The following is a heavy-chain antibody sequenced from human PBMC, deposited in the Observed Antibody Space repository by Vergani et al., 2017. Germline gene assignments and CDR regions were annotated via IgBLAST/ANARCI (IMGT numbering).Heavy chain of an antibody. Sequence: EVQLLESGGGLVQIGGSLRLSCAASGFTFSSYAMSWVRQAPGKGLEWVSGISGSDDSTYYAGSVKGRFTISRDSSKNMVYLQMNRLGAEDTAIYYCAKKPLGGDPFDYWGQGTLVTVSS. V-gene: IGHV3-23*01. CDR3: AKKPLGGDPFDY. CDR2: ISGSDDST. J-gene: IGHJ4*02. D-gene: IGHD2-21*02. CDR1: GFTFSSYA.